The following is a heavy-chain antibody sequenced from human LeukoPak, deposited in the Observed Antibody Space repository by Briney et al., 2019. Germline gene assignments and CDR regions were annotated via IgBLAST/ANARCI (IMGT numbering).Heavy chain of an antibody. CDR3: ARVGAKQWLLNWFDP. J-gene: IGHJ5*02. D-gene: IGHD6-19*01. CDR2: ISSSSYI. V-gene: IGHV3-21*01. CDR1: GFTFSSYS. Sequence: GGSLRLSCAASGFTFSSYSMNWVRQAPGKGLEWVSSISSSSYIYYADSVKGRFTISRDNAKNSLYLQMNSLRAEDTAVYYCARVGAKQWLLNWFDPWGQGTLVTVSS.